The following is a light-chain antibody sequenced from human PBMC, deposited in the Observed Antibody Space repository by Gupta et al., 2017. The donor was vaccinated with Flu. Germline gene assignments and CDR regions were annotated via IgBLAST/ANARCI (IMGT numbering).Light chain of an antibody. Sequence: SITISCSGSTSNIGRSSVSWYQPLPGTSPKLLIFTNDQRPAGVPDRFSGSKSGASASLAISGLHFEDEADYYCASWDDSLNGYVFGTGTDVTVL. V-gene: IGLV1-44*01. J-gene: IGLJ1*01. CDR3: ASWDDSLNGYV. CDR2: TND. CDR1: TSNIGRSS.